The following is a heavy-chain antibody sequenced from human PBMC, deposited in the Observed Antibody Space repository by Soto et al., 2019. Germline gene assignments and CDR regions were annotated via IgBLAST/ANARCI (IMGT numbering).Heavy chain of an antibody. J-gene: IGHJ6*02. D-gene: IGHD2-21*01. CDR3: AASCVGCGGFNYYGMDV. CDR2: IYYSGST. V-gene: IGHV4-59*06. Sequence: SETLSLTCTFSGYSLINYYWSWIRQHPGKGLEWIGYIYYSGSTYYNPSLKSRVTISVDTSKNQFSLKLSSVTAADTAVYYCAASCVGCGGFNYYGMDVWGQGTTVTVSS. CDR1: GYSLINYY.